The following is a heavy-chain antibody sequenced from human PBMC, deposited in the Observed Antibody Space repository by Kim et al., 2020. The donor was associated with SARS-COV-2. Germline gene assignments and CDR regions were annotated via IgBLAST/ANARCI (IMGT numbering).Heavy chain of an antibody. J-gene: IGHJ4*02. V-gene: IGHV3-15*01. Sequence: GGSLRLSCAASGFTFNSAWMSWVRQAPGKGLEWVGRIKRKTDGGTTDYAAPVNGRFTISRHDSKNTVYLQMNSLKTEDTGVYYCTTTYYYASGLDYWGQGALVTVSS. D-gene: IGHD3-10*01. CDR1: GFTFNSAW. CDR2: IKRKTDGGTT. CDR3: TTTYYYASGLDY.